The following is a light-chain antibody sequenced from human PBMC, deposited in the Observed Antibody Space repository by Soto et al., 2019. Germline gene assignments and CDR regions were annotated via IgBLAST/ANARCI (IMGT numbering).Light chain of an antibody. CDR3: QQSHSTPRT. CDR1: QNINNY. CDR2: DAS. J-gene: IGKJ1*01. Sequence: DIQTTQSPSSLSASVGDRFTITCQASQNINNYLNWYQQKPGRAPKLLIYDASNLEAGVPSRFRGSGSGTDFTLTISSLQPEDFATYYCQQSHSTPRTFGQGTKVDIK. V-gene: IGKV1-39*01.